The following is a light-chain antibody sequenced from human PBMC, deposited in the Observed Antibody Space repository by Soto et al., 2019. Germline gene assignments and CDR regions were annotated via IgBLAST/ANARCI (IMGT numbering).Light chain of an antibody. CDR2: EVS. Sequence: QSVLTQPPSASGSPGQSVTISCTGTSSDVGGYNYVSWYQQHPGEAPKLMIYEVSKRPSGVPDRFSGSKSGNTASLTVSGLQAEDEADYYCTSYAGSNNVLYVFGTGTKVTVL. V-gene: IGLV2-8*01. CDR1: SSDVGGYNY. J-gene: IGLJ1*01. CDR3: TSYAGSNNVLYV.